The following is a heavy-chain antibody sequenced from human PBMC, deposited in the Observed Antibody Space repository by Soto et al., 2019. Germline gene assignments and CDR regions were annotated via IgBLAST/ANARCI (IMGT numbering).Heavy chain of an antibody. J-gene: IGHJ6*02. Sequence: QVQLVQSGAEVKKPGSSVKVSCKASGGTFSSYAISWVRQAPGQGLEWMGGIIPIFGTANYAQKFQGRVTITADEFTSPAYMELSSLRYEDTAVYYCARLGYSRSDTYYYSGMDVWGQGTTVTVSS. CDR2: IIPIFGTA. CDR3: ARLGYSRSDTYYYSGMDV. D-gene: IGHD6-13*01. V-gene: IGHV1-69*01. CDR1: GGTFSSYA.